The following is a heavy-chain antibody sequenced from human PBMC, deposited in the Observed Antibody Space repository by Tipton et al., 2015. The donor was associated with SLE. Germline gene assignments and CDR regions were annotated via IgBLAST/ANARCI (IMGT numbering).Heavy chain of an antibody. D-gene: IGHD2-2*01. CDR2: ISWNSGSI. V-gene: IGHV3-9*01. CDR1: GFTFDDYA. Sequence: SLRLSCAASGFTFDDYAMHWVRQAPGKGLEWVSGISWNSGSIGYADSVKGRFTISRDNAKNSLYLQMNSLRAEDTALYYCAKVRSGCSSTGCYGWYFFDYWGQGALVTVSS. J-gene: IGHJ4*02. CDR3: AKVRSGCSSTGCYGWYFFDY.